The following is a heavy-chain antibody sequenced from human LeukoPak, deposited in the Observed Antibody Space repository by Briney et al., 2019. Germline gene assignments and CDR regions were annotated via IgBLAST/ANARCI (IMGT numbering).Heavy chain of an antibody. J-gene: IGHJ4*02. CDR1: GFTFSSYA. V-gene: IGHV3-23*01. CDR3: AKDLYSSSWHTTVDFDY. CDR2: ISGSGGST. D-gene: IGHD6-13*01. Sequence: PGGSLRLSCAASGFTFSSYAMSWVRQAPGKGLEWVSAISGSGGSTYYADSVKGRFTISRDNSKNTLYLQMNSLRAEDTAVYYCAKDLYSSSWHTTVDFDYWGQGTLVTVSS.